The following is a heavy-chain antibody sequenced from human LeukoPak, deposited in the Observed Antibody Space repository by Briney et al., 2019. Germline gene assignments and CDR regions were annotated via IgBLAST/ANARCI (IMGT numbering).Heavy chain of an antibody. CDR1: GGSISSYY. D-gene: IGHD5-24*01. CDR3: ARRDGYNYFDY. Sequence: PSETLSLTCTVSGGSISSYYWSWIRQPPGKGLEWIGYIYYSGSTNYNPSLKSRVTISVDTSKSQFSLKLSSVTAADTAVYYCARRDGYNYFDYWGQGTLVTVSS. V-gene: IGHV4-59*01. J-gene: IGHJ4*02. CDR2: IYYSGST.